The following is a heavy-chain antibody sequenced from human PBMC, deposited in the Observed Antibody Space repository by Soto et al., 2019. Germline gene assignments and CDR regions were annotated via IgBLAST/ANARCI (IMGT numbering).Heavy chain of an antibody. J-gene: IGHJ4*02. CDR2: ISGSGGST. Sequence: GGSLRLSCAASGFTFSSYAMSWVRQAPGKGLEWVSAISGSGGSTYYADSVKGRFTISRDNSKNTLYLQMNSLRAEDTAVYYCAKDKDFWSAVYYFDYWGQGTLVTVSS. CDR3: AKDKDFWSAVYYFDY. CDR1: GFTFSSYA. D-gene: IGHD3-3*01. V-gene: IGHV3-23*01.